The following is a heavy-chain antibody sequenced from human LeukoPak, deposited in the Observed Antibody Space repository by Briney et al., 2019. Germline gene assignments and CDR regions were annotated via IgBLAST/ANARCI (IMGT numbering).Heavy chain of an antibody. J-gene: IGHJ4*02. Sequence: ASVKVSCKASGYTFTGYYMHWVRQAPGQGLEWMGWINPNSGGTNYAQKFQGWVTMTRDTSISTAYMELSRLRSDDTAVYYCAGDDCSSTSCPGGMGYWGQGTLVTVSS. CDR2: INPNSGGT. V-gene: IGHV1-2*04. CDR1: GYTFTGYY. D-gene: IGHD2-2*01. CDR3: AGDDCSSTSCPGGMGY.